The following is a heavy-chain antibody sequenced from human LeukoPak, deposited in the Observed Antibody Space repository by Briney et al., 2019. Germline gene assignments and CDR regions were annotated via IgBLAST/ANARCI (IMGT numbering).Heavy chain of an antibody. CDR2: ISAGNGNT. V-gene: IGHV1-3*01. Sequence: ASEKVSCKASGYTFTSYAIHWVRQAPGQRLEWMGWISAGNGNTKYSQNFQGRVTFISNTSATTAFMELSSLRSEDAAVYYCARDLGLEAYNYYYGMDVWGQGTTVTVSS. J-gene: IGHJ6*02. CDR1: GYTFTSYA. D-gene: IGHD1-1*01. CDR3: ARDLGLEAYNYYYGMDV.